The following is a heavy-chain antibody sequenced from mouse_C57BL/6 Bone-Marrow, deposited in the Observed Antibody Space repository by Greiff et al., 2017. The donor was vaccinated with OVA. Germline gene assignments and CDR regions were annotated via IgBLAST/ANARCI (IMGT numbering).Heavy chain of an antibody. CDR3: ASGFITAVVAWYFDV. V-gene: IGHV1-81*01. Sequence: VQGVESGAELARPGASVKLSCKASGYTFTSYGISWVKQRPGQGLEWIGEIYPRSGNTYYNEKFKGKATLTADKSSSTAYMELRSLTSEDSAVYFCASGFITAVVAWYFDVWGTGTTVTVSS. J-gene: IGHJ1*03. CDR1: GYTFTSYG. CDR2: IYPRSGNT. D-gene: IGHD1-1*01.